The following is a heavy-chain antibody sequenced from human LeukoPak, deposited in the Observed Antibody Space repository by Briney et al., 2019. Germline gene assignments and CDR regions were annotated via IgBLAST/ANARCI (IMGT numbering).Heavy chain of an antibody. V-gene: IGHV3-66*01. CDR1: GFSVGTNY. CDR3: AKGTSVAGTIFGY. CDR2: VYGGGTT. Sequence: GGSLRLSCAASGFSVGTNYVSWVRQGPVKGLEWVSVVYGGGTTYYADSVKGRFAISRDNSMNTVHLQMDSLRDEDTAVYYCAKGTSVAGTIFGYWGQGTLVTVSS. D-gene: IGHD6-19*01. J-gene: IGHJ4*02.